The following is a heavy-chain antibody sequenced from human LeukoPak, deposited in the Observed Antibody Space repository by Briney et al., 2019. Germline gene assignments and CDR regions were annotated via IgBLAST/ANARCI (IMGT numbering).Heavy chain of an antibody. D-gene: IGHD4-23*01. CDR1: GGSISSGSYY. J-gene: IGHJ4*02. Sequence: NASQTLSLTCTVSGGSISSGSYYSSWIRQHPGKGLEWFGYISSSGSTYYNPSLRSRVTISVDTSKNQFSLKLSSVTAADTAVYYCASDDDYAGFDYWGQGTLVTVSS. CDR3: ASDDDYAGFDY. CDR2: ISSSGST. V-gene: IGHV4-31*02.